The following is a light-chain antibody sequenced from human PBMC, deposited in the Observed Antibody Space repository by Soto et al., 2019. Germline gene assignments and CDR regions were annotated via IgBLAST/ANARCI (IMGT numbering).Light chain of an antibody. V-gene: IGKV1-5*01. CDR2: DAS. Sequence: DIPMTQSPSTLSASVGDRVTITCRASQSISTWLAWYQQKPGKAPKLLIYDASSLESGVPSRFSGSGSGTEFTLTISSPQPHDFATYYCQQYYTYSWTFGQGTKVEF. J-gene: IGKJ1*01. CDR1: QSISTW. CDR3: QQYYTYSWT.